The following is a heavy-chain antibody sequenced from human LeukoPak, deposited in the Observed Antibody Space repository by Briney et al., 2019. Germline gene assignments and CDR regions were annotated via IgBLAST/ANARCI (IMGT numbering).Heavy chain of an antibody. CDR2: IKQDGSEK. D-gene: IGHD3-3*01. CDR3: ARAQSGFWSGYCFDY. Sequence: GGSLRLSCVVSGFTFSKAWMTWVRQAPGKGLEWVANIKQDGSEKYYVDSVKGRFAVSRDNAKNSLYLQMNSLRAEDTAVYYCARAQSGFWSGYCFDYWGQGTLVTVSS. CDR1: GFTFSKAW. J-gene: IGHJ4*02. V-gene: IGHV3-7*01.